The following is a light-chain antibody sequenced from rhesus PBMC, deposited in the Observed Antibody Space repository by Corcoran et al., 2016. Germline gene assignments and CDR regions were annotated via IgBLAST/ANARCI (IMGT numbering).Light chain of an antibody. V-gene: IGKV1-74*01. CDR3: QHGYGTPYS. Sequence: DIQMTQSPSSLSASVGDRVTITCRASEYVNNYLNWYQQKPGKAPKLLIYKASTLQSGVPSRFSGSGSGTDYTFTISRLQPEDVATYYCQHGYGTPYSFGQGTKVEIK. CDR1: EYVNNY. J-gene: IGKJ2*01. CDR2: KAS.